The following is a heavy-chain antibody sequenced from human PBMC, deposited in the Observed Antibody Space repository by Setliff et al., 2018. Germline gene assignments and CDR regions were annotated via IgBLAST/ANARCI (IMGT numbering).Heavy chain of an antibody. CDR2: IRGRTDNYAT. D-gene: IGHD5-18*01. Sequence: GGSLRLSCAASGFTFSAHYMDWLRQAPGKGLEGVGRIRGRTDNYATAYAASVRGRFTISRDDSKNTAYLQMNSLKTEDTACYYCTFARDGYDVFDIWGQGTMVTVSS. V-gene: IGHV3-73*01. CDR3: TFARDGYDVFDI. J-gene: IGHJ3*02. CDR1: GFTFSAHY.